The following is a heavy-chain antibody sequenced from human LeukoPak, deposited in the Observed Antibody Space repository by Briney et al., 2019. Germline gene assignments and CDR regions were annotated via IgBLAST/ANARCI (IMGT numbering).Heavy chain of an antibody. D-gene: IGHD2-21*02. V-gene: IGHV4-59*12. CDR3: ASGGLVVVTAIDAFDI. J-gene: IGHJ3*02. CDR1: GDSISSYY. CDR2: IYYSGST. Sequence: SETLSLTCTVSGDSISSYYWSWIRQPPGKGLEWIGYIYYSGSTNYNPSLKSRVTISVDTSKNQFSLKLSSVTAADTAVYYCASGGLVVVTAIDAFDIWGQGTMVTVSS.